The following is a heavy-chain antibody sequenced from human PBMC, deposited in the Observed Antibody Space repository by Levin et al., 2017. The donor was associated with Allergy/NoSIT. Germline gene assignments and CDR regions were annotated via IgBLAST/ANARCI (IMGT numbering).Heavy chain of an antibody. CDR2: INPSGGST. CDR1: GYTFTSYY. D-gene: IGHD4-17*01. V-gene: IGHV1-46*01. CDR3: ARSGGDYFDYYYYYGMDV. Sequence: ASVKVSCKASGYTFTSYYMHWVRQAPGQGLEWMGIINPSGGSTSYAQKFQGRVTMTRDTSTSTVYMELSSLRSEDTAVYYCARSGGDYFDYYYYYGMDVWGQGTTVTVSS. J-gene: IGHJ6*02.